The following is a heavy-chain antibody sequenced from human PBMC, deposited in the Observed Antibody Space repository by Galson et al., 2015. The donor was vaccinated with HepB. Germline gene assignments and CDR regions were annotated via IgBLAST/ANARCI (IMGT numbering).Heavy chain of an antibody. CDR1: GFTFSSYS. J-gene: IGHJ4*02. CDR3: ARDRSFDY. Sequence: SLRLSCAASGFTFSSYSMNWVRQAPGKGLEWVSSISSSSSYIYYADSVKGRFTISRDNSENSLYLQMNSLRAEDTAVYYCARDRSFDYWGQGTLVTVSS. CDR2: ISSSSSYI. V-gene: IGHV3-21*01.